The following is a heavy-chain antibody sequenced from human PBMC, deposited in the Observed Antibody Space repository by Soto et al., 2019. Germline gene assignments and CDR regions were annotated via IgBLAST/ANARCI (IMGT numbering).Heavy chain of an antibody. V-gene: IGHV3-23*01. J-gene: IGHJ6*02. Sequence: EVQLLESGGGLVQPGGSLRLSCAASGFTFSSYAMSWVRQAPGKGLEWVSTISSSGGSTYYADSVKGRFTISRDNSKNTLYLQMNSRRAEDTAVYYCAKGRWEGYGMDVWGQGTTVTVSS. D-gene: IGHD1-26*01. CDR1: GFTFSSYA. CDR2: ISSSGGST. CDR3: AKGRWEGYGMDV.